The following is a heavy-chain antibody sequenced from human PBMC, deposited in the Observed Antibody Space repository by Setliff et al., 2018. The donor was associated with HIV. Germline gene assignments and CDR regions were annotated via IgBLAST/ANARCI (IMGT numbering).Heavy chain of an antibody. J-gene: IGHJ4*02. D-gene: IGHD3-3*01. CDR3: ATYRFLEWFLGPWAHF. CDR2: ISRSGNST. Sequence: HPGGSLRLSCAASGFTFRSYAMRWVRQAPGKVLEWVSGISRSGNSTYYAGSVKGRFTVSRVNSKNTLYLQMNRLIAEDTSLYYSATYRFLEWFLGPWAHFWGQGTQVTVSS. V-gene: IGHV3-23*01. CDR1: GFTFRSYA.